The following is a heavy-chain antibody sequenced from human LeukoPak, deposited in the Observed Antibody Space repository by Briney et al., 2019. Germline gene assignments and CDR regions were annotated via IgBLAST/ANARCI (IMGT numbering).Heavy chain of an antibody. CDR3: ARGISRKDMVLPGY. D-gene: IGHD2-15*01. J-gene: IGHJ4*02. Sequence: ASVKVSCKASGCTFTSYDINWVRQATGQGLEWMGWMNPNSGNTGYAQKFQGRVTMTRNTSISTAYMELSSLRSEDTAVYYCARGISRKDMVLPGYWGQGTLVTVSS. V-gene: IGHV1-8*01. CDR1: GCTFTSYD. CDR2: MNPNSGNT.